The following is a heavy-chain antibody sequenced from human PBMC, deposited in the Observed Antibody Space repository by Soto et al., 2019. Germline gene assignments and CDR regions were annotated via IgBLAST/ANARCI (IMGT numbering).Heavy chain of an antibody. Sequence: SETLSLTCTVSSGSISSYYWSWIRQPPGKGLEWIGYIYYSGSTNYNPSLKSRVTISVDTSKNQFSLKLSSVTAADTAEYYCAREERKGYYYYYGMDVWGQGTTVTVSS. CDR2: IYYSGST. CDR3: AREERKGYYYYYGMDV. J-gene: IGHJ6*02. V-gene: IGHV4-59*01. CDR1: SGSISSYY.